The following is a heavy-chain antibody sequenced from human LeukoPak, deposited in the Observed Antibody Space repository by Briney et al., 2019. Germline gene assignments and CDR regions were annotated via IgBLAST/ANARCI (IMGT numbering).Heavy chain of an antibody. J-gene: IGHJ6*03. CDR1: GGTFSSYA. CDR3: ARDLGDILTGYPYYYYYMDV. V-gene: IGHV1-69*13. Sequence: GASVKVSCKASGGTFSSYAISWVRQAPGQGLEWMGGIIPIFGTANYAQKFRGRVTITADESTSTAYMELSSLRSEDTAVYYCARDLGDILTGYPYYYYYMDVWGKGTTVTVSS. CDR2: IIPIFGTA. D-gene: IGHD3-9*01.